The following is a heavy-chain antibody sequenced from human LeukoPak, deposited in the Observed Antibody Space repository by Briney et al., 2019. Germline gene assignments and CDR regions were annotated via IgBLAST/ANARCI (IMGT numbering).Heavy chain of an antibody. D-gene: IGHD6-25*01. V-gene: IGHV3-11*04. CDR2: ISSSGSTI. CDR1: GFTFSDYY. J-gene: IGHJ6*03. CDR3: ARFAAGGSYYYYMDV. Sequence: PGGSLRLSCAASGFTFSDYYMSWIRQAPGKGLEWVSYISSSGSTIYYADSVKGRFTISRDNAKNSLYLQMNSLRAEDMAVYYCARFAAGGSYYYYMDVWGKGTTVTVSS.